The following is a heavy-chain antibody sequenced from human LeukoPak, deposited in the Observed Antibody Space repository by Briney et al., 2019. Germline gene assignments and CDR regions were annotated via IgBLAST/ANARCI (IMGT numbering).Heavy chain of an antibody. Sequence: ASVKICCKASGYTFTGYYMHWVRQAPGQGLERMGRISPNSGGTNYAQKVQGRVTMTRDTSISTAYMELSRLISDDAAVYYCARGIAAAGTVDGAFDIWGQGTMVTVSS. D-gene: IGHD6-13*01. J-gene: IGHJ3*02. CDR1: GYTFTGYY. CDR2: ISPNSGGT. CDR3: ARGIAAAGTVDGAFDI. V-gene: IGHV1-2*06.